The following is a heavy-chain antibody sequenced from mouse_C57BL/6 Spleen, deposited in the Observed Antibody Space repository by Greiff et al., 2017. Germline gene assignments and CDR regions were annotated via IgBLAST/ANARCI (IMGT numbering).Heavy chain of an antibody. V-gene: IGHV1-74*01. CDR3: AIVRPTGKDFGY. Sequence: QVQLQQPGAELVKPGASVKVSCKASGYTFTSYWMHWVKQRPGQGLEWIGRIYPSDSYTNYNQKFKGKATLTIDKSSSTAYMQRSSLTSVDSAVYNCAIVRPTGKDFGYWGHGTTLTVSS. D-gene: IGHD1-1*01. CDR1: GYTFTSYW. CDR2: IYPSDSYT. J-gene: IGHJ2*01.